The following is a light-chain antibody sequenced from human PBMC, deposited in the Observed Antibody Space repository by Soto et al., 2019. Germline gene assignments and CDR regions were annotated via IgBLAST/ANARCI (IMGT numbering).Light chain of an antibody. CDR2: GAS. Sequence: EIVSTPASGTLSLSPGERATLSCRASQSVSNNYLAWYQHKPGQAPRLLISGASSRATGIPDRFSGSGSATDFTLTISRLEPEEFALYYCQHYGRSPIPFGQGTRLEIK. CDR3: QHYGRSPIP. CDR1: QSVSNNY. V-gene: IGKV3-20*01. J-gene: IGKJ5*01.